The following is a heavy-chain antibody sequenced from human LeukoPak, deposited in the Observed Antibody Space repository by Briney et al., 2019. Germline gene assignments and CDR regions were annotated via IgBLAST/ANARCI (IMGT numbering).Heavy chain of an antibody. CDR3: ARGSQNYGSGSYHF. J-gene: IGHJ4*02. Sequence: GGSLRLSCAASGFTFSSYSMNWVRQAPGKGLEWVSSISSSSRYIYYADSMKGRFTISRDNAKNSLYLQMNSLRAEDTAVYYCARGSQNYGSGSYHFWGQGTLVTVSS. CDR1: GFTFSSYS. V-gene: IGHV3-21*04. CDR2: ISSSSRYI. D-gene: IGHD3-10*01.